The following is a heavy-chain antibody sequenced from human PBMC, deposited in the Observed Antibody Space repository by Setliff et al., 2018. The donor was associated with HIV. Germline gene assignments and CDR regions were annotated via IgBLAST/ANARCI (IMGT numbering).Heavy chain of an antibody. J-gene: IGHJ4*03. D-gene: IGHD3-9*01. V-gene: IGHV5-51*01. CDR1: GYSSTTHW. Sequence: PGESLKISCEGAGYSSTTHWIGWVRQMPGKGLEWMGIIYPGDSDTRYSPSFQGQVTISADKSISTAYLQWTSLKASDTGMYYCAKGGGLNFRYHDWFVKIWGQGTLVTVSS. CDR3: AKGGGLNFRYHDWFVKI. CDR2: IYPGDSDT.